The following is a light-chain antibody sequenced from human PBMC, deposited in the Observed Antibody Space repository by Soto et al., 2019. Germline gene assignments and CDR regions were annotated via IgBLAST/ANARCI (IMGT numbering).Light chain of an antibody. V-gene: IGKV3-11*01. J-gene: IGKJ5*01. CDR1: QSVSSN. CDR3: QKRSDWPPIT. Sequence: EIVMTQSPATLSVSPGERATLSCRASQSVSSNLAWYQQKPGQAPRLLIYGASNRATGIPDRFSGSGSGTDFTLTISRLEPEDFAVYFCQKRSDWPPITFGQGTRLEIK. CDR2: GAS.